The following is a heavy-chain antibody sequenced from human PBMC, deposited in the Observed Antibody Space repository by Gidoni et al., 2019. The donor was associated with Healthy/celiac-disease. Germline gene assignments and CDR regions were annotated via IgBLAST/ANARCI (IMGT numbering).Heavy chain of an antibody. Sequence: EVQLLESGGGLVQPGGSMRLSCAASGFTFRSYAMSWVRQAPGKGLEWVSAISGSGGSTYYADSVKGRFTISRDNSKNTLYLQMNSLRAEDTAVYYCAKDYGDYAEYFQHWGQGTLVTVSS. J-gene: IGHJ1*01. V-gene: IGHV3-23*01. CDR1: GFTFRSYA. CDR2: ISGSGGST. CDR3: AKDYGDYAEYFQH. D-gene: IGHD4-17*01.